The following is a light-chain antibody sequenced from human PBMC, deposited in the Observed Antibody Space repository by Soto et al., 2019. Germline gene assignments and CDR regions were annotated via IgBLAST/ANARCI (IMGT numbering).Light chain of an antibody. CDR2: GAS. Sequence: EIVMTQSPGTLSVSPGERATLSCRASQSVSSDLAWYQHKPGQAPRLLIYGASTRATGTPARFSGSGSGTEFSLSISSLQSEDFAVYYCLQYNDWPPKQYTFGQGTKLEIK. CDR1: QSVSSD. CDR3: LQYNDWPPKQYT. V-gene: IGKV3-15*01. J-gene: IGKJ2*01.